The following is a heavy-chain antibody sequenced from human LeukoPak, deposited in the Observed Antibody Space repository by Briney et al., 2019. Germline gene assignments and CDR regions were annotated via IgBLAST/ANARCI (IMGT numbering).Heavy chain of an antibody. J-gene: IGHJ4*02. Sequence: ASVKVSCKASGYTFTSYGISWVRQAPGQGLEWMGWISAYNGNTNYAQKLQGRVTLTRDMSTSTDYLELSSLRSEDTAVYYCASGSGFDYWGQGTLVTVSS. D-gene: IGHD3-10*01. CDR2: ISAYNGNT. V-gene: IGHV1-18*01. CDR1: GYTFTSYG. CDR3: ASGSGFDY.